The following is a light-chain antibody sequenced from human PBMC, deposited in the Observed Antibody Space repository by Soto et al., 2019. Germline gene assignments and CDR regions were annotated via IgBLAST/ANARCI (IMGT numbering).Light chain of an antibody. J-gene: IGLJ1*01. V-gene: IGLV2-14*03. CDR1: SSDVGRYNY. CDR2: DVS. Sequence: QSALTQPASVSGSPGQSITIPCTGTSSDVGRYNYVSWYQQHPGKVPKVIIYDVSDRPSGVSHRFSGSKSGNTASLTISGLQAEDEADYYCISYTGSDTSYVFGTGTKLTVL. CDR3: ISYTGSDTSYV.